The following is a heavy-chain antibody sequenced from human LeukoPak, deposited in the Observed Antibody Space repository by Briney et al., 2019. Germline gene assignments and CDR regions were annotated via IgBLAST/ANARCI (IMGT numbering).Heavy chain of an antibody. CDR2: ISYAGNNK. V-gene: IGHV3-30-3*01. J-gene: IGHJ3*02. D-gene: IGHD3-22*01. CDR3: ARHNYDRSGYGAFDI. Sequence: GGSLRLSCAASGFTFRSYAMHWVRQAPGKGLEWVTFISYAGNNKYYADSVEGRFTTSRDDSKNTLDLQMNSLRPEDTAVYYCARHNYDRSGYGAFDIWGQGTMVTVSS. CDR1: GFTFRSYA.